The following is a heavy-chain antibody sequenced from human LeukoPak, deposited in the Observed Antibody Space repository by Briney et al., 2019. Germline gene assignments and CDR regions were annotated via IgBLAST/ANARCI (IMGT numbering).Heavy chain of an antibody. CDR1: GDSISSSSYY. CDR2: IYYSGST. CDR3: ARGGWNKFDY. Sequence: SETLSLTCTVSGDSISSSSYYWGWIRQPPGKGLEWIGNIYYSGSTYYNPSLKSRVTISVDTSKNQFSLKLSSVTAADTAVYYCARGGWNKFDYWGQGTLVTVSS. J-gene: IGHJ4*02. V-gene: IGHV4-39*07. D-gene: IGHD3-22*01.